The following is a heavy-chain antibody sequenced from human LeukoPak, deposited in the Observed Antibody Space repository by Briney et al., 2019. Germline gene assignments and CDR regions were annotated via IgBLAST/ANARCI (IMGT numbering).Heavy chain of an antibody. V-gene: IGHV7-4-1*02. Sequence: GASVKVSCKASGYTFTSYAMNWVRQAPGQGLEWMGWINTNTGNPTYAQGFTGRFVFSLDTSVSTAYLQISSLKAEDTAVYYCARVFGGYYDSSGYRDYWGQGTLVTVSS. CDR3: ARVFGGYYDSSGYRDY. CDR2: INTNTGNP. J-gene: IGHJ4*02. CDR1: GYTFTSYA. D-gene: IGHD3-22*01.